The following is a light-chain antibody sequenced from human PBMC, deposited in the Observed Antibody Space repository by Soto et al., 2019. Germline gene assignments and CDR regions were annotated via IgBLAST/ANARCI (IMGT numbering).Light chain of an antibody. Sequence: EIVLTQSPATLSLSPGERATLSCRASQSVSSYLAWYQQKPGQAPRLLIYDASNRATGIPARFSGSGSGTDFTLTISSLEPEDFATYFCHQASSFPYTFGPGTKVDIK. CDR2: DAS. J-gene: IGKJ3*01. CDR3: HQASSFPYT. V-gene: IGKV3-11*01. CDR1: QSVSSY.